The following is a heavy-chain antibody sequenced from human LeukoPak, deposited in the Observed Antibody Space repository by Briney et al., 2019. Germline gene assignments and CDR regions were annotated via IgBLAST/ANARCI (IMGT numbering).Heavy chain of an antibody. CDR3: ATAPSQPRYSGSYPIDY. Sequence: NPSETLSLTCAVSGGSISSSNWWSWVRQPPGKGLEWIGEIYHSGSTNYNPSLKSRVTISVDKSKNQFSLKLSSVTAADTAVYYCATAPSQPRYSGSYPIDYWGQGTLVTVSS. CDR2: IYHSGST. D-gene: IGHD1-26*01. CDR1: GGSISSSNW. J-gene: IGHJ4*02. V-gene: IGHV4-4*02.